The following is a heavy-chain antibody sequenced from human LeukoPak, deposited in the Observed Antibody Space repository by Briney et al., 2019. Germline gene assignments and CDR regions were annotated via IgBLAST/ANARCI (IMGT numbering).Heavy chain of an antibody. CDR2: INPNSGGT. Sequence: ASVKVSCKASGYTFTGYYMHWVRQAPGQGLEWMGWINPNSGGTNYAQKFQGRVTMTRDTSISTAYMELSRLRSDDTAVYYCARGAASGYSYGDRNNWFDPWGQGTLVTVSS. V-gene: IGHV1-2*02. D-gene: IGHD5-18*01. J-gene: IGHJ5*02. CDR3: ARGAASGYSYGDRNNWFDP. CDR1: GYTFTGYY.